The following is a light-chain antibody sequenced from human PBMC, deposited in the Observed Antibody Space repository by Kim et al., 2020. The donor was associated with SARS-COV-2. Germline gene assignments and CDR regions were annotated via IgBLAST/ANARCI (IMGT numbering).Light chain of an antibody. CDR3: QHYDAYPT. J-gene: IGKJ2*01. V-gene: IGKV1-5*01. CDR1: QTVSQM. CDR2: KAS. Sequence: LTQTVGERVTGTSRASQTVSQMLAWYQQKPGRAPKLLIYKASILELGVPSRFSGTGYGIHFTLTIDSLMPDDFATYYCQHYDAYPTFGQGTKLEI.